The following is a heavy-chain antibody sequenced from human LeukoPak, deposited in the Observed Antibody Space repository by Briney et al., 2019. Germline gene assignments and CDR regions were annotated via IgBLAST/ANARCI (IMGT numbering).Heavy chain of an antibody. D-gene: IGHD2-2*01. CDR1: GFSLSTRGMC. CDR2: IDWDDDK. J-gene: IGHJ4*02. CDR3: ARLVVPAAMPRGFDY. Sequence: SGPTLVNPIQTLTLTCTFSGFSLSTRGMCVSWIRQPPGKALEWLAHIDWDDDKYYSTSLKTRLTISKDTSKNQVVLTMTNMDPVDTATYYCARLVVPAAMPRGFDYWGQGTLVTVSS. V-gene: IGHV2-70*01.